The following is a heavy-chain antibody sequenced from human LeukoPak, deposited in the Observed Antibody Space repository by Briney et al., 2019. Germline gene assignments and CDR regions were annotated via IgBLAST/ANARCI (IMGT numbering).Heavy chain of an antibody. CDR1: GGSISSYY. J-gene: IGHJ4*02. D-gene: IGHD6-19*01. CDR3: ARDQWTRPGYSSGWDFDY. V-gene: IGHV4-59*01. CDR2: IYYSGST. Sequence: SETLSLTCTVSGGSISSYYWSWIRQPPGKGLEWIGYIYYSGSTNYNPSLKSRVTISVDTSKNQFSLKLSSVTAADTAVYYCARDQWTRPGYSSGWDFDYWGQGTLVTVSS.